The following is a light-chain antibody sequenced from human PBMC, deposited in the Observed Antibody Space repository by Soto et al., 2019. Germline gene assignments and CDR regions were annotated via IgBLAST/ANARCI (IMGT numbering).Light chain of an antibody. V-gene: IGKV3-20*01. CDR3: QQYRNWPPLT. CDR1: QSVRGNS. J-gene: IGKJ4*01. CDR2: SVS. Sequence: EVVLTQSPGTLSLSPGEGATLSCRASQSVRGNSLAWYQQKPGQAPRLLIYSVSSRATGIPDRFSGSGSGTDFTLTISRLEPEDFAVYYCQQYRNWPPLTFGGGTTVEIK.